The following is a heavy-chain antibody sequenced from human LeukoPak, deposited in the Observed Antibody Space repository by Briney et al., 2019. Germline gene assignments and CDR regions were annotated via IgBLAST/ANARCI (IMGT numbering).Heavy chain of an antibody. CDR1: GFTFSSYE. D-gene: IGHD5-12*01. CDR2: IYYSGST. Sequence: GSLRLSCAASGFTFSSYEMNWVRQAPGKGLEWIGNIYYSGSTYYNPSLKSRVTISVDTSKNQFSLKLSSVTAADTAVYYCARRGLVATMGRGFDYWGQGTLVTVSS. V-gene: IGHV4-59*04. J-gene: IGHJ4*02. CDR3: ARRGLVATMGRGFDY.